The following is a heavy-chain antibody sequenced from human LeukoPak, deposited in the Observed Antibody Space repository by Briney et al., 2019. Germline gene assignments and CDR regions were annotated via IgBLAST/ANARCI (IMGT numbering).Heavy chain of an antibody. V-gene: IGHV3-30-3*01. J-gene: IGHJ4*02. Sequence: GGSLRLSCAASGFTFSNYAFHWVRQAPGKGLEWVALISYDGSNKYYADSVKGRFTISRDNSKNTLYLQMNSLRAEDTAVYYCAKGGGWLYYFDYWGQGTLVTVSS. CDR1: GFTFSNYA. CDR3: AKGGGWLYYFDY. D-gene: IGHD3-16*01. CDR2: ISYDGSNK.